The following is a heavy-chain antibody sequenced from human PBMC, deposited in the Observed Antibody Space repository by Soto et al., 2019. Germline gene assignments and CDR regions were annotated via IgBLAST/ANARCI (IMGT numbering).Heavy chain of an antibody. CDR2: IRSATDGGTT. Sequence: GGSLRLSCAVSGVTLTSVWMNWIRQAPGKGPEWVGRIRSATDGGTTDYAAPVKGRFTLSRDDLQNTMYLQMNSLKTDDTAVYFCIWESKFYSSWQWGRGTLVTVSS. CDR1: GVTLTSVW. V-gene: IGHV3-15*07. D-gene: IGHD5-12*01. J-gene: IGHJ4*02. CDR3: IWESKFYSSWQ.